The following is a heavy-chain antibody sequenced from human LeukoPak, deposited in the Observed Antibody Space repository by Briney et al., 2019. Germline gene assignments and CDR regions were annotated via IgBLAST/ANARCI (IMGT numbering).Heavy chain of an antibody. D-gene: IGHD3-9*01. CDR2: ISTYDDNI. J-gene: IGHJ4*02. CDR1: GYTFTTYG. V-gene: IGHV1-18*01. Sequence: GASVKVSCKASGYTFTTYGLSWVRQAPGQGLEWLGRISTYDDNIKYAQSPQGRLTLTIDTSTSTPYMELRSLTSDDTAVYYSARETYSNILTGTDYWGPGTLVTVSS. CDR3: ARETYSNILTGTDY.